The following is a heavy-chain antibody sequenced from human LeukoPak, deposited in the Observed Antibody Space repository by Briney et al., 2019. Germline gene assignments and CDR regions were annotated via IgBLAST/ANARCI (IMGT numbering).Heavy chain of an antibody. CDR1: GYSISSGYY. V-gene: IGHV4-38-2*02. CDR2: MFHSGST. D-gene: IGHD1-20*01. J-gene: IGHJ4*02. CDR3: ARVRYNWNRDFDY. Sequence: SETLSLTCTVSGYSISSGYYWGWIRQPPGKGLEWIGSMFHSGSTYYNPSLKSRVTISVDTSKNQFSLKLSSVTAADTAVYYCARVRYNWNRDFDYWGQGTLVTVSS.